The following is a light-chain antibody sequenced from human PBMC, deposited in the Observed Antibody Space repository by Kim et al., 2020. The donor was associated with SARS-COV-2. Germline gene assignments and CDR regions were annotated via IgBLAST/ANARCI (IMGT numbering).Light chain of an antibody. J-gene: IGLJ2*01. V-gene: IGLV3-19*01. Sequence: AVGQTVRITCQGDSLRSYYASWYQQQPGQAPVLVIYGKNTRPSGIPDRFSGSTSGNTASLTITGAQAEDEADYYCNSRDSSNNHVVFGGGTQLTVL. CDR2: GKN. CDR3: NSRDSSNNHVV. CDR1: SLRSYY.